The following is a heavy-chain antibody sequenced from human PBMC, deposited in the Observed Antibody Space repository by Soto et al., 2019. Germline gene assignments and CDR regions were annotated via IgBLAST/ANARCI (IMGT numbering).Heavy chain of an antibody. D-gene: IGHD1-26*01. CDR3: ARDATGSYSYFDY. CDR2: ISSSSKYT. Sequence: GGSLRLSCAASGFTFSDYYMSWIRQAPGKGLEWVSYISSSSKYTNYADYVKGRFTISRDNAKNSLYLQMNSLRAEDTAVYYCARDATGSYSYFDYWGQGTLVTVSS. J-gene: IGHJ4*02. V-gene: IGHV3-11*05. CDR1: GFTFSDYY.